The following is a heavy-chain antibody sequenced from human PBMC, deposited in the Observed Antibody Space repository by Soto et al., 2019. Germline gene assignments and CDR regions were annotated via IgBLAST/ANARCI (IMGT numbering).Heavy chain of an antibody. J-gene: IGHJ5*02. V-gene: IGHV3-23*01. CDR2: IIGGGGST. D-gene: IGHD5-18*01. CDR1: GFTFRTYA. CDR3: AKGIWIQLFVFDP. Sequence: PGGSLRLSCAASGFTFRTYAMNWVRQAPGKGLEWVSAIIGGGGSTYYADSVKGWFTISRDNSKNTLYLQMNSLRAEDTAVYYCAKGIWIQLFVFDPWGQGTLVTVSS.